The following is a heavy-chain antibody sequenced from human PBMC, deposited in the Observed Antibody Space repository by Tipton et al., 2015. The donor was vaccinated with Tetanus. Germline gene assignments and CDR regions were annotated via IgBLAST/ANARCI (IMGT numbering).Heavy chain of an antibody. CDR3: ARTSGYLYSSY. J-gene: IGHJ1*01. V-gene: IGHV4-61*01. CDR1: GGSVSSGNYF. Sequence: TLSLTCTVSGGSVSSGNYFWTWIRQSPGTGLEWIGNIYDSGSTIYNPSLKSRVTISKDTSKNQFSLKLSSVTAADTAVYYCARTSGYLYSSYWGQGTLVTVSS. D-gene: IGHD3-3*01. CDR2: IYDSGST.